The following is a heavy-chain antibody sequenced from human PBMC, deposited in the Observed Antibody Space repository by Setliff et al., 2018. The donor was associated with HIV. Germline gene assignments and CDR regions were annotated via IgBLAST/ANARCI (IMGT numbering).Heavy chain of an antibody. Sequence: SETLSLTCTVSGDSIGYYYWSWIRQPAGRGLEWMGRIHTSGGTNYNPSLTSRVTLSVDTSKNQFFLKLTSLSAADTAVYYCARDRIEVVVDGPHDVFDVWGRGATVTVSS. CDR3: ARDRIEVVVDGPHDVFDV. J-gene: IGHJ3*01. CDR2: IHTSGGT. V-gene: IGHV4-4*07. D-gene: IGHD2-15*01. CDR1: GDSIGYYY.